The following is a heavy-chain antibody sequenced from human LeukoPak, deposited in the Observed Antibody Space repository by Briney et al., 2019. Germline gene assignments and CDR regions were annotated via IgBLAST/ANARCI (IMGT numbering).Heavy chain of an antibody. V-gene: IGHV3-30*02. CDR2: IMYDGSIK. CDR1: GFTFTNFG. CDR3: VKESLEGDT. D-gene: IGHD1-1*01. J-gene: IGHJ5*02. Sequence: GGSLRLSCAASGFTFTNFGVHWVRQAPGKGLDWVAFIMYDGSIKFYADSVLGRFTISRDNSKNTLDLQMNSLRTEDTAVYYCVKESLEGDTWGQGALVTVSS.